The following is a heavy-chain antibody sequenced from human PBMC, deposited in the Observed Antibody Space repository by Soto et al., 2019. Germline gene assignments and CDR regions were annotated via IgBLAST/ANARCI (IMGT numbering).Heavy chain of an antibody. V-gene: IGHV1-18*01. J-gene: IGHJ5*02. CDR3: AREAFGVQASWFDP. Sequence: QIQLVQSGSEVRMPGASVKVSCKASGYIFTTYSITWVRQAPGQGLEWMGWVSASNGKTNYAQKFEDRVTMTTDTYTTTDYMELRSLRSDDTAVYYCAREAFGVQASWFDPWGQGTLVTVSS. D-gene: IGHD3-10*01. CDR1: GYIFTTYS. CDR2: VSASNGKT.